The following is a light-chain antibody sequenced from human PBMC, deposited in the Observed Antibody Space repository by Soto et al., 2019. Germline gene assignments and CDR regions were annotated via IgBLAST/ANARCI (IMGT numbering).Light chain of an antibody. V-gene: IGKV3-20*01. Sequence: EIVLTQTPGSLSLSPGEGATLSCRASQSVSSSFFAWYQQKPGQAPSLLIYGASRRATGVPDRFSGSGSGTDFTLSISTLEPEDFAVYYSQQYESSVTFGQGTKVEIK. J-gene: IGKJ1*01. CDR2: GAS. CDR3: QQYESSVT. CDR1: QSVSSSF.